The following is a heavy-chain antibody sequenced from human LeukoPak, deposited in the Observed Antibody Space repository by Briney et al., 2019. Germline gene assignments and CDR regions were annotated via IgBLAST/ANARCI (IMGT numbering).Heavy chain of an antibody. CDR3: AKEGSDYYGSGSYYKDSYYYYYYGMDV. CDR1: GFTFSSYA. J-gene: IGHJ6*02. D-gene: IGHD3-10*01. CDR2: ISGSGGST. V-gene: IGHV3-23*01. Sequence: PGGSLRLSCAASGFTFSSYAMSWVRQAPGKGLEWGSAISGSGGSTYYADSVKGRFTISRDNSKNTLYLQMNSLRAEDTAVYYCAKEGSDYYGSGSYYKDSYYYYYYGMDVWGQGTTVTVSS.